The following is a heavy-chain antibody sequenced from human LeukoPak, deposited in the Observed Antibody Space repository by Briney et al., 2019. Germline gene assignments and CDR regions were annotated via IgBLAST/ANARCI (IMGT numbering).Heavy chain of an antibody. CDR1: GGSISSSNW. Sequence: SETLSLTCAVSGGSISSSNWWSWVRQPPGKGLEWIGEIYHSGSTNYNPSLKSRVTISVDKSKNQFSLKLSSVTAADTAVYYCARVHSSGWPAYYYYGMEVWGQGTTVTVSS. D-gene: IGHD6-19*01. CDR3: ARVHSSGWPAYYYYGMEV. CDR2: IYHSGST. J-gene: IGHJ6*02. V-gene: IGHV4-4*02.